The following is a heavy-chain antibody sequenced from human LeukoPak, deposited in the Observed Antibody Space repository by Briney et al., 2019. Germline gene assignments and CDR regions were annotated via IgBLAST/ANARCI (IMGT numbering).Heavy chain of an antibody. CDR3: ARRRYYGSGSGAFDI. CDR1: GYTFTSYA. D-gene: IGHD3-10*01. V-gene: IGHV1-18*04. CDR2: IITYNGNT. Sequence: AAVKVSSKASGYTFTSYAISWMRQAPGQGLGWMGWIITYNGNTNYAQNLQDRVTITTDTSTTTAYMELRSLRSDDTAVYYCARRRYYGSGSGAFDIWGQGTTVTASS. J-gene: IGHJ3*02.